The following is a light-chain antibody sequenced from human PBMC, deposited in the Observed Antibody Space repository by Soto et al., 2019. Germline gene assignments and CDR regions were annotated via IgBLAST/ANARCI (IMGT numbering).Light chain of an antibody. CDR2: GAS. J-gene: IGKJ5*01. Sequence: EILLTQSPGTLSLSPGERATLSCRASQSVSNNYLAWYQQKPGQAPRLLIYGASSRATGIPDRFSGSGSGTDLTLTINRLEPEDFAVYYCQQYNSWPLITFGPGTRLEIK. CDR1: QSVSNNY. V-gene: IGKV3-20*01. CDR3: QQYNSWPLIT.